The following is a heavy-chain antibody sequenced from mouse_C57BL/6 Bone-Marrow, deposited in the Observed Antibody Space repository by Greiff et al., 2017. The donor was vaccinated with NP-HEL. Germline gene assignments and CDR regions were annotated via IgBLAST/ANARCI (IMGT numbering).Heavy chain of an antibody. V-gene: IGHV2-2*01. J-gene: IGHJ3*01. CDR3: ARNRDYGSSYEGFAY. CDR2: IWSGGST. D-gene: IGHD1-1*01. CDR1: GFSLTSYG. Sequence: QVQLKESGPGLVQPSQSLSITCTVSGFSLTSYGVHWVRQSPGKGLEWLGVIWSGGSTDYNAAFISRLSISKDNSKSQVFFKMNSLQADDTAIYYCARNRDYGSSYEGFAYWGQGTLVTVSA.